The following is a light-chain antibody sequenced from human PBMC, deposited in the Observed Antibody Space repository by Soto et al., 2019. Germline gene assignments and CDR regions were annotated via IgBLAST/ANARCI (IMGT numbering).Light chain of an antibody. Sequence: DVQMTQSPSTLSVSVGDRVTITCRASQSINSWLAWYQQKPGKAPKLLIYDASSLESGVPSRFSGSGSGTEFTLTISSLQPDDFATYFCQQYDSYSFTFGPGTKVDIK. V-gene: IGKV1-5*01. CDR2: DAS. CDR1: QSINSW. J-gene: IGKJ3*01. CDR3: QQYDSYSFT.